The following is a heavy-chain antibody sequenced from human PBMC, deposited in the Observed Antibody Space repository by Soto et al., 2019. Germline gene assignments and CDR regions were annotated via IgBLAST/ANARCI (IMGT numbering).Heavy chain of an antibody. D-gene: IGHD3-3*01. CDR3: ARDHDFWSYDAFDI. V-gene: IGHV1-8*01. J-gene: IGHJ3*02. CDR1: GYTFTSYD. CDR2: MNPNSGNT. Sequence: ASVKVSCKASGYTFTSYDINWVRQATGQGLEWMGWMNPNSGNTGYAQKFQGRVTMTRNTPISTAYMELSSLRSEDTAVYYCARDHDFWSYDAFDIWGQGTMVTVSS.